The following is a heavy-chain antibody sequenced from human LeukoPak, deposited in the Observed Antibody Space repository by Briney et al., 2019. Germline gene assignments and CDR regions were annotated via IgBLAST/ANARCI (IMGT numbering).Heavy chain of an antibody. V-gene: IGHV3-11*01. Sequence: GGSLRLSCVVSGFPFSDYYMNWIRQAPGKGLEWIAYISSASTTTQYAGSVKGRFTISRDNDQNSMFLQMTTLRAEDTAVYYCAGSYSGYDWSDSWGQGTLVTVSS. CDR1: GFPFSDYY. CDR2: ISSASTTT. CDR3: AGSYSGYDWSDS. J-gene: IGHJ4*02. D-gene: IGHD5-12*01.